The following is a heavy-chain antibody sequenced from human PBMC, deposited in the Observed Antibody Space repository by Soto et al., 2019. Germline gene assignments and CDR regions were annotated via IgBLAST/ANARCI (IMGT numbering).Heavy chain of an antibody. CDR1: GFTFSSYA. CDR2: ISYDGSNK. CDR3: ARVPYSNYAYFDY. J-gene: IGHJ4*02. V-gene: IGHV3-30-3*01. D-gene: IGHD4-4*01. Sequence: PGGSLRLSCAASGFTFSSYAMHWVRQAPGKGLEWVAVISYDGSNKYYADSVKGRFTISRDNSKNTLYLQMNSLRAEDTAVYYCARVPYSNYAYFDYWGQGTLVTVSS.